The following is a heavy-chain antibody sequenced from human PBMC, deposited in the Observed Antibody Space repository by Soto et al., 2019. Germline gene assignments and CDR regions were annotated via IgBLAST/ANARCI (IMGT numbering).Heavy chain of an antibody. D-gene: IGHD4-4*01. V-gene: IGHV3-30-3*01. Sequence: GGSLRLSCAASGFTFSDYAIHWVRQAPGRGLEGLALISNDGNNDIYADSLKGRVTFSTDSSTNKLFLQMDSLRTEDTAVDYCAGARYYSNSRLDYWGQGTLVTVSS. CDR2: ISNDGNND. CDR1: GFTFSDYA. J-gene: IGHJ4*02. CDR3: AGARYYSNSRLDY.